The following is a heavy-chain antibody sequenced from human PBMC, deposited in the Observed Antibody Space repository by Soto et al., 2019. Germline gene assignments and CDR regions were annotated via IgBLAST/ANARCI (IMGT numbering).Heavy chain of an antibody. CDR1: GYTFTSYY. CDR2: MNPNSGNT. J-gene: IGHJ6*02. CDR3: AREGAIFVALDV. D-gene: IGHD3-3*01. Sequence: ASVKVSCKSSGYTFTSYYINWVRQATGQGLEWMGWMNPNSGNTGYAQKFQGRVTMTRNTSISTAYMELSSLRSEDTAVYYCAREGAIFVALDVWGQGTTVTVSS. V-gene: IGHV1-8*01.